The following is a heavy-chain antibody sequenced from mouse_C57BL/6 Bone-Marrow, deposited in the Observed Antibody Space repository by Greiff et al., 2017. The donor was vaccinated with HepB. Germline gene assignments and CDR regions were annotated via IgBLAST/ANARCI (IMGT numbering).Heavy chain of an antibody. J-gene: IGHJ2*01. V-gene: IGHV1-26*01. Sequence: VQLQQSGPELVKPGASVKISCKASGYTFTDYYMNWVKQSPGKSLEWIGDINPNNGGTSYNQKFKGKATLTVDKSSSTAYMELRSLTSEDSAVYYCARWNTTVSSYYFDYWGQGTTLTVSS. CDR2: INPNNGGT. CDR3: ARWNTTVSSYYFDY. D-gene: IGHD1-1*01. CDR1: GYTFTDYY.